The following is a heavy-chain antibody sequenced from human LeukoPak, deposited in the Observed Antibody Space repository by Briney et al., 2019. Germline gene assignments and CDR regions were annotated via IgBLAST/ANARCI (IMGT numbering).Heavy chain of an antibody. J-gene: IGHJ6*03. Sequence: GGSLRLSCAASGFTFSDYYMSWIRQAPGKGLEWVSYISSSGSTIYYADSVKGRFTISRDNAKNSLYLQMNSLRAEDTAVYYCARDGIVVVPAAMGGVYYYYYMDVWGKGTTVTVSS. CDR2: ISSSGSTI. CDR3: ARDGIVVVPAAMGGVYYYYYMDV. V-gene: IGHV3-11*01. CDR1: GFTFSDYY. D-gene: IGHD2-2*01.